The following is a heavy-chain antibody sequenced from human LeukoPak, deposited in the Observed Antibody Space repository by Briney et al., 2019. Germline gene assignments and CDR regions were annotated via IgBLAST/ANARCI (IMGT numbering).Heavy chain of an antibody. J-gene: IGHJ1*01. CDR2: IYYSGTS. V-gene: IGHV4-59*01. Sequence: SETLSLTCTVSGDSMTSYYWSWIRQPPGKGLEWIGNIYYSGTSNYNPSLRSRVTISEDTSKNQFSLKLSSVTAADTAVYYCARGYSSGWYGPLWGQGTLVTVSS. CDR3: ARGYSSGWYGPL. D-gene: IGHD6-19*01. CDR1: GDSMTSYY.